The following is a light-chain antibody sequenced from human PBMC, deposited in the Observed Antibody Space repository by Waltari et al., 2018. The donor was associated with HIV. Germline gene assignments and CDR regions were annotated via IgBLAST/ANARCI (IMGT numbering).Light chain of an antibody. V-gene: IGLV1-47*01. CDR1: SSNIGGNY. CDR3: ATWDESLSGPV. CDR2: KNN. J-gene: IGLJ1*01. Sequence: QSVLTQPPSTSGTPGQRATISSSGTSSNIGGNYVYWYQQLPGTAPKLLIYKNNQRPSGVPDRFSGSKSGTSASLAVSGLRSEDEADYVCATWDESLSGPVFGSGTKVTVL.